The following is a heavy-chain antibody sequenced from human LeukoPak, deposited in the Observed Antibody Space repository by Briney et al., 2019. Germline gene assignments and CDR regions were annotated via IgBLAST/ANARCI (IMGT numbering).Heavy chain of an antibody. CDR1: GFSFRSYA. CDR2: VSSDGSNK. V-gene: IGHV3-30*04. J-gene: IGHJ4*02. CDR3: ARELSGSISRHFDY. D-gene: IGHD2-15*01. Sequence: GGSLRLSCAASGFSFRSYAMHWVRQAPGKGLEWVAVVSSDGSNKYYADSVKGRFSISRDNAKNALYLQMNSLRAEDTAVFYCARELSGSISRHFDYWGQGTLVTVSS.